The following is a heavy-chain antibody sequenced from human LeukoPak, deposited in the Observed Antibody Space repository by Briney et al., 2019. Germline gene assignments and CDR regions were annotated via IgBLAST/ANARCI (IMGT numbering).Heavy chain of an antibody. D-gene: IGHD1-1*01. Sequence: SETLSLTCPVSGGSISSGGYYWRWIRQHPGKGLEWIGSIYYSGSTNYNPSLQGRVTISLDTSRNQFSLKLSSVTAADTAVYYCASGDNDPLFDYWGQGTLVTVSS. CDR2: IYYSGST. J-gene: IGHJ4*02. CDR3: ASGDNDPLFDY. CDR1: GGSISSGGYY. V-gene: IGHV4-31*03.